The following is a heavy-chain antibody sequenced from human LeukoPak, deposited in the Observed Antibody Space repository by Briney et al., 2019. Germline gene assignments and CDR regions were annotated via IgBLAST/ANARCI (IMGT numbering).Heavy chain of an antibody. D-gene: IGHD6-19*01. CDR2: ISSSSGYI. Sequence: PGGSLRLSCAASGFTFSSYSMNWVRQAPGKGLEWVSSISSSSGYIYYADSVKGRFTISRDNAKNSLYLQMNSLRAEDTAVYYCARAQTAGHIDIWGQGTMVTVSS. CDR1: GFTFSSYS. J-gene: IGHJ3*02. V-gene: IGHV3-21*01. CDR3: ARAQTAGHIDI.